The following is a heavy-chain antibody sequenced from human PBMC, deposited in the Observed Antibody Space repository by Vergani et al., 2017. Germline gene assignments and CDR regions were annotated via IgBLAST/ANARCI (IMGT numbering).Heavy chain of an antibody. D-gene: IGHD1-26*01. J-gene: IGHJ2*01. V-gene: IGHV4-59*01. CDR1: GGSISSYY. CDR3: ARFRGGSSSSAWYFDL. Sequence: QVQLQESGPGLVKPSETLSLTCTVSGGSISSYYWSWIRQPPGKGLEWIGYIYYSGSTNYNPSLKSRVTISVDTSKNQFSLKLSSVTAADTAVYYCARFRGGSSSSAWYFDLWGRGTLVTGSS. CDR2: IYYSGST.